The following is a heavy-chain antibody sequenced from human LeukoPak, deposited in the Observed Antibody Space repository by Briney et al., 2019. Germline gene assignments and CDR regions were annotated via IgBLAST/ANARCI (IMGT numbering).Heavy chain of an antibody. Sequence: GGSLRLSCAASGFTFDDYAMHWVRQAPGKGLEWVSGISWNSGSIGYADSVKGRFTISRDNAKNSLYLQMNSLRAEDTALYYCAKLVYGDFGTIWGQGTMVTVSS. J-gene: IGHJ3*02. D-gene: IGHD4-17*01. CDR3: AKLVYGDFGTI. CDR1: GFTFDDYA. CDR2: ISWNSGSI. V-gene: IGHV3-9*01.